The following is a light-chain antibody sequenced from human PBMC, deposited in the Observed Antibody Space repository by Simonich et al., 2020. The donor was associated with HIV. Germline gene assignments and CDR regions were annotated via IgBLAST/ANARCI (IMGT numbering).Light chain of an antibody. V-gene: IGLV1-47*01. J-gene: IGLJ3*02. CDR3: AAWDDSLSGWV. CDR2: RTN. Sequence: QSVLTQPPSASGTPGQRVTISCSGSSPNTGRNYVYWYQQLSGTAPKLLIYRTNQRPSGVPDRFSGSKTGTSASLAISGLRSEDEADYYCAAWDDSLSGWVFGGGTKLTVL. CDR1: SPNTGRNY.